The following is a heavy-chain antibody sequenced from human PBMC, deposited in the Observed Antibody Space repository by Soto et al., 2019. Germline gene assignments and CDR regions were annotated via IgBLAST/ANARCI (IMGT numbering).Heavy chain of an antibody. V-gene: IGHV4-34*08. CDR1: GGTFSGYF. Sequence: PSETLSLTCAVYGGTFSGYFWSWVRQPPGKGLEWIGEIEQNGNNNINPSLKSRVTMSVDTSKNQISLTLTSVTAADTAVYYCARDFRYFPYWGQGALVTVSS. CDR3: ARDFRYFPY. J-gene: IGHJ4*02. D-gene: IGHD3-10*01. CDR2: IEQNGNN.